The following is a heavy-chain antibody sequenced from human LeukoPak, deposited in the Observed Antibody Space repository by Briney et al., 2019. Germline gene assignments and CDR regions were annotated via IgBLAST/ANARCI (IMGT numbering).Heavy chain of an antibody. CDR2: IKQDGSEK. CDR1: GFTFSSYW. D-gene: IGHD5-24*01. V-gene: IGHV3-7*01. Sequence: PGGSLRLSCAASGFTFSSYWMSWVRQAPGKGLEWVANIKQDGSEKYYVDSVKGRFTISRDNAKNSLYLQMNSLRAEDTAVYYCAREADDGVYYFDYSGQGTLVTVSS. J-gene: IGHJ4*02. CDR3: AREADDGVYYFDY.